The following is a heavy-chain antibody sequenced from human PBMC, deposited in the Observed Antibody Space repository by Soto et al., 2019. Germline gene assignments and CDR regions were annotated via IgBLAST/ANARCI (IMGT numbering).Heavy chain of an antibody. CDR3: ARVHDY. V-gene: IGHV4-30-2*01. CDR1: GGSISSGGYS. Sequence: QLQLLESGSGLVKPSQTLSLTCAVSGGSISSGGYSWGWIRQPPGKGLEWIGYIYHSVSTYYNPSLRSRVTISVDRSKNQCSLRLSSVTAADTAVYYCARVHDYWGQGTLVTVSS. J-gene: IGHJ4*02. CDR2: IYHSVST.